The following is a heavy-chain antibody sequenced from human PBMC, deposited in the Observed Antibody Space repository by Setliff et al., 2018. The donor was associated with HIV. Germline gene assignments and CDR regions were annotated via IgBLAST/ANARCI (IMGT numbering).Heavy chain of an antibody. CDR2: IAHSGGT. D-gene: IGHD2-21*01. J-gene: IGHJ3*01. V-gene: IGHV4-34*01. CDR3: VRGRDFIVRHLHFTAGGAYDV. CDR1: GESMSGYF. Sequence: SETLSLTCAFYGESMSGYFWTWIRQSPGTGLEWLGEIAHSGGTNYKSSLKSRLTIPVDPSRNQFSLRLTSVTVADTAVYYCVRGRDFIVRHLHFTAGGAYDVWGPGTLVTVSS.